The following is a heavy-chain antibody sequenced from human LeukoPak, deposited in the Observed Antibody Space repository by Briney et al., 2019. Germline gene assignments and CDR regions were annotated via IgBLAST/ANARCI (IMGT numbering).Heavy chain of an antibody. Sequence: PGRSLRLSCAASGFTFSSFGIHWVRQAPGKGLEWVAAISPDGNREYYTESVKGRFTVSRDNSNNMIYLQINSLRGEDSAVYYCAKINNVDDFWGRGTLVTVSS. CDR2: ISPDGNRE. CDR1: GFTFSSFG. D-gene: IGHD1/OR15-1a*01. J-gene: IGHJ4*02. CDR3: AKINNVDDF. V-gene: IGHV3-30*18.